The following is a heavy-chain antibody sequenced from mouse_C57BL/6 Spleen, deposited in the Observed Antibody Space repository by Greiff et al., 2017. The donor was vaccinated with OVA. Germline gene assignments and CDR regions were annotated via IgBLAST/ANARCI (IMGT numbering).Heavy chain of an antibody. CDR3: AREGAAQARRGFDY. V-gene: IGHV3-6*01. Sequence: ESGPGLVKPSQSLSLTCSVTGYSITSGYYWNWIRQFPGNKLEWMGYISYDGSNNYNPSLKNRISITRATSKNQFFLKLNSLTTEDTATYYCAREGAAQARRGFDYWGQGTTLTVSS. CDR2: ISYDGSN. CDR1: GYSITSGYY. D-gene: IGHD3-2*02. J-gene: IGHJ2*01.